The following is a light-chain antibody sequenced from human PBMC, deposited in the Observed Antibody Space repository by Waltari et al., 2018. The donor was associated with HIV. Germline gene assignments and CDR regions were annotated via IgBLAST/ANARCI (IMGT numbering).Light chain of an antibody. V-gene: IGKV2-28*01. J-gene: IGKJ1*01. CDR3: MQTLEIPWT. CDR1: RSLLHRDGDTW. Sequence: VMTQSPVVLSVTPGEPASISCKSDRSLLHRDGDTWVNWYVQRPGQSPELLIFLNSNRASGVADRFSGSGSGTDFTLRIGRVEAEDAAIYYCMQTLEIPWTFGQGTRLEI. CDR2: LNS.